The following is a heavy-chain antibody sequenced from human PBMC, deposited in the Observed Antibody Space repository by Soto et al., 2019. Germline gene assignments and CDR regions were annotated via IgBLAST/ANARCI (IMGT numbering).Heavy chain of an antibody. CDR1: GYTFNKYA. V-gene: IGHV1-3*01. CDR3: GRDDAYGILDY. J-gene: IGHJ4*02. CDR2: INAGNGNT. D-gene: IGHD3-9*01. Sequence: ASVKVSCKASGYTFNKYAMQWVRQAPGQRLEWMGWINAGNGNTKYSQKFQGRVTITRDTSASTAYMELSSLRSEDTAVYYCGRDDAYGILDYWGQGTLVTVSS.